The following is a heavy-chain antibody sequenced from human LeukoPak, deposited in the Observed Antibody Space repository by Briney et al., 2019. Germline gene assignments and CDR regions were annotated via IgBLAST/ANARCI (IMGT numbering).Heavy chain of an antibody. J-gene: IGHJ4*02. V-gene: IGHV3-23*01. CDR3: ARRPLGGSVDC. CDR2: TSGSAAST. D-gene: IGHD3-10*01. CDR1: GFPFRSYA. Sequence: GGSLSLSCAASGFPFRSYAMNWVREAPGKAREWVLGTSGSAASTYYADTVKGPFTISRDNAKNSLYLQRNSLRAEDTAVYYSARRPLGGSVDCWGPGTLVTVSS.